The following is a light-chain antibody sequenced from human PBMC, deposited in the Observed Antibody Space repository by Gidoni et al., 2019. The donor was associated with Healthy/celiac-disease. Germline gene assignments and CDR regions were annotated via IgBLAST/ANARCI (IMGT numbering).Light chain of an antibody. CDR2: GAS. CDR3: QQYGSSYT. Sequence: EIVLTQSPGTLSLSPGERATLSCRASQSVSSSYLAWYQQKPGQAPRLIIYGASSRATGIPDRFSGSGSGTDFTLTIRKLEPEAFAVYYCQQYGSSYTFXXXTKLEIK. V-gene: IGKV3-20*01. CDR1: QSVSSSY. J-gene: IGKJ2*01.